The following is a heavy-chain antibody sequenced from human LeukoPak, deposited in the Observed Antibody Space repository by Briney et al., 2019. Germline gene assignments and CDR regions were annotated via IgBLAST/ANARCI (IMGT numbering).Heavy chain of an antibody. CDR2: IRSKGNNYAT. D-gene: IGHD3-10*01. J-gene: IGHJ4*02. CDR3: TRLYDSGFDY. V-gene: IGHV3-73*01. Sequence: GGSLRLSCAASGFTFSGSAMHWVRQASGKGLEWVGRIRSKGNNYATADAASVKGRFTISRDDSKNTAYLQMNSLKTEDTAVYYCTRLYDSGFDYWGQGTLATVSS. CDR1: GFTFSGSA.